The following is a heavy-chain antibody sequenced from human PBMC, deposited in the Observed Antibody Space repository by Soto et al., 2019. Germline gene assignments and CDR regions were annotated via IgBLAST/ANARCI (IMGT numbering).Heavy chain of an antibody. CDR1: GYTFTSDD. J-gene: IGHJ6*02. V-gene: IGHV1-8*01. D-gene: IGHD6-19*01. CDR2: MNPNSGNT. Sequence: GASVIGYFNASGYTFTSDDINWVRQATGQGLDCIGWMNPNSGNTGYAQNFQDRVTMTRNTSISTAYMELSSLRSEDTAVYYCAIGPIWQCLDWDYYYDKDVWGHGTTDNVSS. CDR3: AIGPIWQCLDWDYYYDKDV.